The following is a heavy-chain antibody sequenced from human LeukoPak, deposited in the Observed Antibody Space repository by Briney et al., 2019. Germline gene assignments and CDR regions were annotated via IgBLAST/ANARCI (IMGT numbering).Heavy chain of an antibody. V-gene: IGHV4-34*01. J-gene: IGHJ5*02. CDR1: GGSFSGYY. CDR3: AREIGYCSSTGCFNWFGP. Sequence: PSETLSLTCAVYGGSFSGYYWSWIRQPPGKGLEWIGEINHSGSTNYNPSLKSRVTISVDTSKNQFSLKLSSVTAADTAVYYCAREIGYCSSTGCFNWFGPWGQGTLVTVSS. CDR2: INHSGST. D-gene: IGHD2-2*01.